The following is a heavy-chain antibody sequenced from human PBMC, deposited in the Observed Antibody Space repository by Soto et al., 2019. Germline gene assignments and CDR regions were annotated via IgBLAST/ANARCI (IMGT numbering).Heavy chain of an antibody. J-gene: IGHJ3*02. CDR2: ISAYNGNT. CDR3: ARDRGYSGKSDAFDI. Sequence: GASVKVSCKASGYSFTGFGITWVRQAPGQGLEYMGWISAYNGNTNYAQKLQGRVTMTTDTSTSTAYMELRSLRSDDTAVYYCARDRGYSGKSDAFDIWGQGTMVTVSS. CDR1: GYSFTGFG. V-gene: IGHV1-18*04. D-gene: IGHD1-26*01.